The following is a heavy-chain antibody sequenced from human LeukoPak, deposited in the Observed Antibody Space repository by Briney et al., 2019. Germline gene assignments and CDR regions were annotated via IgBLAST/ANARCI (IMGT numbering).Heavy chain of an antibody. Sequence: PGGSLRLSCAASGFTFSSYAMSWVRQAPGKGLEWVSAISGSGGSTYYADSVKGRFSISRDNSKNTLYLQMDSLRSEDRAVYYCARLRSSGWYNDDWGQGTLVTVSS. D-gene: IGHD6-19*01. CDR1: GFTFSSYA. V-gene: IGHV3-23*01. CDR2: ISGSGGST. J-gene: IGHJ4*02. CDR3: ARLRSSGWYNDD.